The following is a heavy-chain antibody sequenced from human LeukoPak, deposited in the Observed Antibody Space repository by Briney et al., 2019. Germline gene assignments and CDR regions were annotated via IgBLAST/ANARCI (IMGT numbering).Heavy chain of an antibody. J-gene: IGHJ4*02. D-gene: IGHD3-22*01. CDR3: TTDPTYYPDSSGYLVY. CDR1: GKTLTELS. Sequence: ASVNVSCKVSGKTLTELSMYWVRQAPGKGLEWMVRFDPEDGETIYGQKFQGRITLTEDTSTDTAYMELSSLRSEDTAVYYCTTDPTYYPDSSGYLVYWGQGTLVTVSS. V-gene: IGHV1-24*01. CDR2: FDPEDGET.